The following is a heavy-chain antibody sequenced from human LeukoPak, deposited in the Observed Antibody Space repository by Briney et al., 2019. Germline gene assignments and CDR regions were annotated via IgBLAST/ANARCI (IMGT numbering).Heavy chain of an antibody. CDR2: ISYDGSNK. D-gene: IGHD2-21*02. CDR3: ARGGAVTSFDY. V-gene: IGHV3-30-3*01. J-gene: IGHJ4*02. Sequence: GGSLRPSCAASGFTFSSYAMHWVRQAPGKGLEWVAVISYDGSNKYYADSVKGRFTISRDNSKNTLYLQMNSLRAEDTAVYYCARGGAVTSFDYWGQGTLVTVSS. CDR1: GFTFSSYA.